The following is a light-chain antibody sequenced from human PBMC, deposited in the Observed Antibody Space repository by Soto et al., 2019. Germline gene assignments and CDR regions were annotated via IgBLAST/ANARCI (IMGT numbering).Light chain of an antibody. CDR3: SSYTSSSTLV. CDR1: SSSIGAGYD. J-gene: IGLJ1*01. CDR2: EVR. Sequence: QSVLTQPPSVSGAPGQRVTISCAGSSSSIGAGYDVHWYQQHPGKAPKLMISEVRYRPSGVSDRFSGSKSGNTASLTISGLQAEDEADYYCSSYTSSSTLVFGAGTKVTVL. V-gene: IGLV2-14*01.